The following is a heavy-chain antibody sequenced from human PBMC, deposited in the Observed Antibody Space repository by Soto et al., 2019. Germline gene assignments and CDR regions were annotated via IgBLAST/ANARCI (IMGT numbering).Heavy chain of an antibody. CDR3: ARVKSGSYDWFDP. CDR2: INTDGSRT. CDR1: GFTLSNYW. Sequence: GGSLRLSCAASGFTLSNYWMHWVRQAPGKGLMWVSRINTDGSRTTYADSVQGRFAISRDNAKNTLYLQMNSLRAEDTAVYYCARVKSGSYDWFDPWGQGTLVTVSS. D-gene: IGHD3-10*01. J-gene: IGHJ5*02. V-gene: IGHV3-74*01.